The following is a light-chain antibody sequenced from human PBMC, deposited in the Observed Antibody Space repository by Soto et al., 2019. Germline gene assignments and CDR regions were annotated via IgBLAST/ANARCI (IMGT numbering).Light chain of an antibody. CDR1: QSVSSY. Sequence: EIVLTQSPATLSFSPVERSTLCFRASQSVSSYLAWYQQKPGQAPRLLIYDASNRATGIPARFSGSGSGTEFTLTISSLQSEDFAVYYCQQYNNWPRTFGQGTKVDIK. J-gene: IGKJ1*01. CDR2: DAS. V-gene: IGKV3-15*01. CDR3: QQYNNWPRT.